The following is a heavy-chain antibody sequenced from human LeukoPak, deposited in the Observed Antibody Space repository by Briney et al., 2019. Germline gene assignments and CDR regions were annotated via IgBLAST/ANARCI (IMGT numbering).Heavy chain of an antibody. J-gene: IGHJ4*02. D-gene: IGHD3-22*01. CDR3: ATSRYDSSGYYGIIAY. CDR2: I. Sequence: PGGSLRPSCAASGFTFSRYTMNWVRQAPGKGLEWVSSIKGRFTISRGNAKNSLYLQMNSLRAEDTAVYYYATSRYDSSGYYGIIAYWGQGTLVTVSS. CDR1: GFTFSRYT. V-gene: IGHV3-21*01.